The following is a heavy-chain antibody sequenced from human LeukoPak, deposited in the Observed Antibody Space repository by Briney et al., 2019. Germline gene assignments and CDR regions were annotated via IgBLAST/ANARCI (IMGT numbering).Heavy chain of an antibody. CDR3: ATSGDLSCFDY. J-gene: IGHJ4*02. CDR2: IYYSGST. CDR1: GGSISSYY. Sequence: PSETLSLTCTVSGGSISSYYWSWIRQPPGKGLEWIGYIYYSGSTNYNPSLKSRVTISVDTSKNQFSLKLSSVTAADTAVYYCATSGDLSCFDYWGQGTLVTVSS. V-gene: IGHV4-59*01. D-gene: IGHD1-26*01.